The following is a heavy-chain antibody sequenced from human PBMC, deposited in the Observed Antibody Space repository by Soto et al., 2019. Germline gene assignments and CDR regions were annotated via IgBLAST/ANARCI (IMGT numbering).Heavy chain of an antibody. CDR2: SIPVFGTA. CDR3: AIPLPKQQLVRGAFDH. J-gene: IGHJ4*02. V-gene: IGHV1-69*01. D-gene: IGHD6-13*01. Sequence: QVQLVQSGAEVKKPGSSVKLSCKTSGGTFRNYAINWVRQAPGQRLEWMGGSIPVFGTANYAQTFQGRFTITADESTSTAYMELSSLRSEDTAVYYCAIPLPKQQLVRGAFDHWGQGTLVTVAS. CDR1: GGTFRNYA.